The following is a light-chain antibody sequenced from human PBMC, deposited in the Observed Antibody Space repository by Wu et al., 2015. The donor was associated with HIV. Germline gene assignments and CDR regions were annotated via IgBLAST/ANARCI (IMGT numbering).Light chain of an antibody. Sequence: EIVLTQSPATLSLSPGERATLSCRASQSVSRYLAWYQQKPGQAPRLLIYGASTRATGIPDRFSGSGSGTDFTLTISRLEPEDFAVYYCQHYERSTRYSFGQGTKLEIK. CDR2: GAS. V-gene: IGKV3-20*01. CDR1: QSVSRY. J-gene: IGKJ2*03. CDR3: QHYERSTRYS.